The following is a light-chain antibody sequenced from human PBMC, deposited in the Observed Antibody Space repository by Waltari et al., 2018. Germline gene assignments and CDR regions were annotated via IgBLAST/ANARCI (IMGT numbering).Light chain of an antibody. J-gene: IGKJ1*01. CDR1: QSIRSN. Sequence: EIVMTQSPATLSVSPGERATLSFRASQSIRSNVAWYQHKPGQAPRLLIYGASTRATGIPARFSGSGSGTEFTLTISSLQSEDFAVSFCQQYDNWLGTFGQGTKVEIK. CDR3: QQYDNWLGT. V-gene: IGKV3-15*01. CDR2: GAS.